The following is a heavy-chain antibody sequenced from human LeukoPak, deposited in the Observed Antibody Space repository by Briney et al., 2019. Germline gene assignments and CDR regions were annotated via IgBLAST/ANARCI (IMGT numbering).Heavy chain of an antibody. CDR2: IYYSGST. V-gene: IGHV4-39*01. CDR1: GGSISSSSYY. D-gene: IGHD3-3*01. Sequence: PSETLSLTCTVSGGSISSSSYYWGWIRQPPGKGLEWIGSIYYSGSTYYNPSLKSRVTISVDTSKNQFSLKLSSVTAADTAVYYCASLYYDFWSGYYSGGHIFDYWGQGTLVTVSS. CDR3: ASLYYDFWSGYYSGGHIFDY. J-gene: IGHJ4*02.